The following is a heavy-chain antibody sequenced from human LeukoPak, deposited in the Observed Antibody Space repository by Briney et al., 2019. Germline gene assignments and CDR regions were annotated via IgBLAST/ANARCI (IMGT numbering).Heavy chain of an antibody. J-gene: IGHJ4*02. D-gene: IGHD3-22*01. CDR1: GYTFTSYY. CDR2: FDPEDGET. V-gene: IGHV1-24*01. Sequence: ASVKVSCKASGYTFTSYYMHWVRQAPGKGLEWMGGFDPEDGETIYAQKFQGRVTMTEDTSTDTAYMELSTLRSEDTAVYYCATGEPNDSSGYYGYWGQGTLVTVSS. CDR3: ATGEPNDSSGYYGY.